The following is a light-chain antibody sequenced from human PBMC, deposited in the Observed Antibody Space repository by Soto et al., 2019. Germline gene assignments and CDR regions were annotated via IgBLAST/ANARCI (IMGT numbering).Light chain of an antibody. Sequence: QAVVTQEPSLTVSPGGTVTLTCASSTGAVTTGYYPNWFQQKPGQAPRALIYSTNNKYSWTPARFSGSLLGGKAALTLSGVQPEDEPDYYFLLYYGGQLGVFGGGTKLTVL. CDR1: TGAVTTGYY. CDR3: LLYYGGQLGV. CDR2: STN. J-gene: IGLJ2*01. V-gene: IGLV7-43*01.